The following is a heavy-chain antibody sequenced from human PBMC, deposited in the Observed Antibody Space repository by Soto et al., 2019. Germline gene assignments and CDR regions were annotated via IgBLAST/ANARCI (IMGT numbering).Heavy chain of an antibody. CDR3: ARERGTADYYYYGMDV. CDR2: ISYDGSNK. CDR1: GFTFSSYA. V-gene: IGHV3-30-3*01. Sequence: GGSLRLSCAASGFTFSSYAMHWVRQAPGKGLEWVAVISYDGSNKYYVDSVKGRFTISRDNSKNTLYLQMNSLRAEDTAVYYCARERGTADYYYYGMDVWGQGTTVTV. J-gene: IGHJ6*02.